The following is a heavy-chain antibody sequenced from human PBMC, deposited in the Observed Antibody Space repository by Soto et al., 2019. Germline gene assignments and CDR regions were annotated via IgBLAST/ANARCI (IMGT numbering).Heavy chain of an antibody. Sequence: QVQLQESGPGLVKPSQTLSLTCTVSGGSVISTDYYWSWIRQHPGKNLEWIGNIYHSGSAYYNPSLTSRLTLSVDKSKNQFFLKLNSVTAADTAVYYCASHGSAGNGVFDHWGQGTLVTVSS. CDR3: ASHGSAGNGVFDH. D-gene: IGHD6-25*01. CDR1: GGSVISTDYY. V-gene: IGHV4-31*03. J-gene: IGHJ4*02. CDR2: IYHSGSA.